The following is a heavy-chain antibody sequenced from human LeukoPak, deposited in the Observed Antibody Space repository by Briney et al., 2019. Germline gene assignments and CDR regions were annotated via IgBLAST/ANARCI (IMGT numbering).Heavy chain of an antibody. CDR2: IKQDGSEK. J-gene: IGHJ4*02. CDR1: GFTFSSYW. Sequence: GGSLRLSCAASGFTFSSYWMSWVRLAPGKGLEWVANIKQDGSEKYYVDSVKGRFTISRDNAKNSLYLQMNSLRAEDTAVYYCARIQDDFWSGYAYYFDYWGQGTLVTVSS. D-gene: IGHD3-3*01. CDR3: ARIQDDFWSGYAYYFDY. V-gene: IGHV3-7*01.